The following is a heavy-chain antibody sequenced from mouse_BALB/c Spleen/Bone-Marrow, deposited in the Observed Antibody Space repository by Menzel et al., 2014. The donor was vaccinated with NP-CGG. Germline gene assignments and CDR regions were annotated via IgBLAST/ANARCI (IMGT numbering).Heavy chain of an antibody. J-gene: IGHJ1*01. CDR3: ANYDYGWYFDV. Sequence: VQLQHSGAELVKPGASVKLSCTASGFNIXDTYMHWVKQRPEQGLEWIGRIDPANGNTKYDPKFQGKATITADTSSNTAYLQLSSLTSEDTAVYYCANYDYGWYFDVWGAGTTVTVSS. CDR1: GFNIXDTY. V-gene: IGHV14-3*02. D-gene: IGHD2-4*01. CDR2: IDPANGNT.